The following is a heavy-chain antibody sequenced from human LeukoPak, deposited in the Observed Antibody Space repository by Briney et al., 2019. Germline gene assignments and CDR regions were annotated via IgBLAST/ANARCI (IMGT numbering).Heavy chain of an antibody. D-gene: IGHD3-22*01. CDR1: GGSISSGDYY. Sequence: SETLSLTCTVSGGSISSGDYYWSWIRQPPGKGLEWIGYIYYSGSTNYNPSLKSRVTISVDTSKNQFSLKLSSVTAADTAVYYCARRDITMIDYAFDIWGQGTMVTVSS. J-gene: IGHJ3*02. V-gene: IGHV4-61*08. CDR2: IYYSGST. CDR3: ARRDITMIDYAFDI.